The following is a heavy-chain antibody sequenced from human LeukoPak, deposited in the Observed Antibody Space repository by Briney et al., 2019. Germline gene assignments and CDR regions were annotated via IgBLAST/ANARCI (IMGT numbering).Heavy chain of an antibody. CDR1: GFTFSSYW. D-gene: IGHD2-2*01. Sequence: GGSLRLSCAASGFTFSSYWMHWVRQAPGKGLVWVSRINSDGISTSYADSVKGRFTISRDNAKNTLYLQMNSLRAEDTAVYYCARGYCSSTSCPKAYYFDYWGQGTLVTVSS. CDR3: ARGYCSSTSCPKAYYFDY. V-gene: IGHV3-74*01. CDR2: INSDGIST. J-gene: IGHJ4*02.